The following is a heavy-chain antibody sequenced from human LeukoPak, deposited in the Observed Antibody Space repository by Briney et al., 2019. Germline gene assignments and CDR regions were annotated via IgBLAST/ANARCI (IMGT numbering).Heavy chain of an antibody. J-gene: IGHJ4*02. CDR3: AKGDSSGYYSPVDS. V-gene: IGHV3-20*04. CDR2: INWIGGST. D-gene: IGHD3-22*01. Sequence: GGSLRLSCAASGFTFDDYGMSWVRQAPGKGLEWVAGINWIGGSTGYADSVKGRFTISRDNATPYLYLQINSLRAEATDLYYCAKGDSSGYYSPVDSWGQGTLVTVSS. CDR1: GFTFDDYG.